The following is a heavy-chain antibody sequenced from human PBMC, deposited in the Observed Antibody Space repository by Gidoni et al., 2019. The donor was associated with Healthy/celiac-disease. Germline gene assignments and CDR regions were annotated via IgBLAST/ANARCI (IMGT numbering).Heavy chain of an antibody. D-gene: IGHD6-6*01. J-gene: IGHJ6*02. Sequence: QVQLVESGGGVVQPGRSLRLSCAASGFTFSSYAMHWVRQAPGKGLDWVAVISYDGSNKYYADSVKGRFTISRDNSKNTLYLQMNSLRAEDTAVYYCASLISGSIATPNGMDVWGQGTTVTVSS. CDR3: ASLISGSIATPNGMDV. CDR2: ISYDGSNK. CDR1: GFTFSSYA. V-gene: IGHV3-30-3*01.